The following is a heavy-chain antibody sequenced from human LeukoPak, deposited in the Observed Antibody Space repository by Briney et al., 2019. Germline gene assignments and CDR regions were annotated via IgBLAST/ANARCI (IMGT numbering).Heavy chain of an antibody. CDR1: GFTFSSYA. J-gene: IGHJ3*02. Sequence: GGSLRLSCAASGFTFSSYAMHWVRQAPGKGLEWVAVISDDGSNKYYADSVRGRFTISRDNSKNTLYLQMNSLRAEDTAVYYCARVDDLDAFDMWGQGTMVTVSS. CDR2: ISDDGSNK. V-gene: IGHV3-30*04. CDR3: ARVDDLDAFDM. D-gene: IGHD2-2*03.